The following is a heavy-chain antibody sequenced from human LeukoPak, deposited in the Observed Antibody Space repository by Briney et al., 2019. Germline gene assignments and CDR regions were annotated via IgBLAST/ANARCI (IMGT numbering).Heavy chain of an antibody. CDR2: ISGSGGST. Sequence: PGGSLRLSCAAFGFTFSRYAMSWVRQAPGKGLEWVSAISGSGGSTYYADSVKGRFTISRDNAKNSLYLQMNSLRAEDTAVYYCARGDYYDSSGYYFFDYWGQGTLVTVSS. V-gene: IGHV3-23*01. CDR1: GFTFSRYA. J-gene: IGHJ4*02. D-gene: IGHD3-22*01. CDR3: ARGDYYDSSGYYFFDY.